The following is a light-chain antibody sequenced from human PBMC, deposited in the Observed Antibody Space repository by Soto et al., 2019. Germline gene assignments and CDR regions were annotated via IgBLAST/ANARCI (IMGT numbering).Light chain of an antibody. J-gene: IGKJ5*01. CDR2: GAS. CDR1: QSVSSTY. Sequence: EIVLTQSPATLSLSPGERATISCRASQSVSSTYLAWYQQRPGQAHMLLIYGASGRATGIPDRFSGSGSGTDFKLTISILEPEDFAFYYCQQYGSSPPVTFGQGTRLEIK. V-gene: IGKV3-20*01. CDR3: QQYGSSPPVT.